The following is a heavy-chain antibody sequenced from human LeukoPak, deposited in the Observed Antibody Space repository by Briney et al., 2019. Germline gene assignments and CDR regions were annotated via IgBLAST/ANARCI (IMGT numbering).Heavy chain of an antibody. Sequence: ASVKVSCKASGGTFSSYAISWVRQAPGQGLEWMGGIIPIFGTANYAQKFQGRVTITADESTSTAYMELRSLRSDDTAVYYCARSSSSGLDYWGQGTLVTVSS. CDR3: ARSSSSGLDY. D-gene: IGHD2-2*01. CDR2: IIPIFGTA. V-gene: IGHV1-69*13. CDR1: GGTFSSYA. J-gene: IGHJ4*02.